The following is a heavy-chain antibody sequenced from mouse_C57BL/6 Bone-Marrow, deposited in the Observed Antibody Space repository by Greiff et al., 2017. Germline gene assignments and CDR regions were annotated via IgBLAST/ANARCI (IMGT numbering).Heavy chain of an antibody. CDR1: GYTFTSYW. CDR3: ARGITTVGEGMDY. CDR2: IYPGSGST. D-gene: IGHD1-1*01. V-gene: IGHV1-55*01. J-gene: IGHJ4*01. Sequence: VQLQQPGAELVKPGASVKMSCKASGYTFTSYWITWVKQRPGQGLEWIGDIYPGSGSTNYNEKFKSKATLTVDTSSSTAYMQLSSLTSEDSAVYYGARGITTVGEGMDYWGQGTSVTVSS.